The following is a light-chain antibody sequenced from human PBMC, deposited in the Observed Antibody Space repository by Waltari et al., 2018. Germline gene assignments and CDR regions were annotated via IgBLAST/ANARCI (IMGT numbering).Light chain of an antibody. Sequence: DIQMTQSPSTLSASVGDRVTITCRASQSISSWLAWYQQKPGKAPKLLIYGASRLESGVPSRFSGSGSGTEFTLTISSLQPDDFATYYCQQYNSYLFTFGPGTKVDIK. J-gene: IGKJ3*01. CDR2: GAS. CDR1: QSISSW. V-gene: IGKV1-5*01. CDR3: QQYNSYLFT.